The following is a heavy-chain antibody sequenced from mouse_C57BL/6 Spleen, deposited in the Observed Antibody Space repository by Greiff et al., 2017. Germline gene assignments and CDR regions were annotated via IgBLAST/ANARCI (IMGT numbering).Heavy chain of an antibody. CDR2: IDTSDSYT. Sequence: VQLQQPGAELVRPGTSVKLSCKASGYTFTSYWMHWVQQRPGQGLEWIGVIDTSDSYTNYNQKFKGQATLSVDTSSSTAYMPLSSLTSEDSAVEYGARYSLGRYDAMDYWGQGTSVTVSS. J-gene: IGHJ4*01. D-gene: IGHD3-3*01. CDR1: GYTFTSYW. CDR3: ARYSLGRYDAMDY. V-gene: IGHV1-59*01.